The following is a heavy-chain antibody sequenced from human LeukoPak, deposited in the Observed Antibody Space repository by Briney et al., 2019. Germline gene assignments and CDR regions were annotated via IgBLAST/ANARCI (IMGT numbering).Heavy chain of an antibody. CDR3: AREYCSSTSCYFLYYYYCGMDV. CDR1: GFTFTSYW. J-gene: IGHJ6*02. CDR2: IKQDGSEK. D-gene: IGHD2-2*01. Sequence: GGSLRLSCAASGFTFTSYWMTWVRQAPGKGLEWVANIKQDGSEKYYVGSVKGRFTISRDNAKNSLYLQMNSLRAEDTAVYYCAREYCSSTSCYFLYYYYCGMDVWGQGTTVTVSS. V-gene: IGHV3-7*03.